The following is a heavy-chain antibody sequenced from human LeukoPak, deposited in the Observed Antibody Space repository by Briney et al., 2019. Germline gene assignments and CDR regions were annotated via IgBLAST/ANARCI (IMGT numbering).Heavy chain of an antibody. CDR2: INPNSGGT. CDR1: GYTFTGYY. D-gene: IGHD6-13*01. CDR3: AKKKSSSWYPPYYFDS. V-gene: IGHV1-2*02. J-gene: IGHJ4*02. Sequence: ASVKVSCKASGYTFTGYYMHWVRQAPGQGLEWMGWINPNSGGTNYAQKFQGRVTMTRDTSISTAYMELSRLRSDDTAVYYCAKKKSSSWYPPYYFDSWGQGTLVTVSS.